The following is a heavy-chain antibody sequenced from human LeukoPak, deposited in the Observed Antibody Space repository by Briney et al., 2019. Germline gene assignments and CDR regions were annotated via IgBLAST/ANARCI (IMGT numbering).Heavy chain of an antibody. CDR1: EFIVSSNY. Sequence: GGSLRLSCAASEFIVSSNYMSWVRQAPGKGLEWVSVIYSGGSTYYADSVKGRFTISRDNSKTTLYFQMNSLKTEDTAVYYCTRRYNYDSSGYYYVRDAFDIWGQGTMVTVSS. CDR3: TRRYNYDSSGYYYVRDAFDI. V-gene: IGHV3-53*01. J-gene: IGHJ3*02. CDR2: IYSGGST. D-gene: IGHD3-22*01.